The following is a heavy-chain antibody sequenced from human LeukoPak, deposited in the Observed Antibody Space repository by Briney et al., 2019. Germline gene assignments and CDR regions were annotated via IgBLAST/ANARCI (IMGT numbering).Heavy chain of an antibody. Sequence: ASVKVSCKASGYTFTGYYMHWVRQAPGQGLEWMGWINPNSGGTNYAQKFQGRVTMTRDTSISTAYMELSRLRSDDTAVYYCARAGGYCSGGSCYSISHYYYYYMDVWGKGTTVTVS. CDR1: GYTFTGYY. V-gene: IGHV1-2*02. D-gene: IGHD2-15*01. CDR2: INPNSGGT. CDR3: ARAGGYCSGGSCYSISHYYYYYMDV. J-gene: IGHJ6*03.